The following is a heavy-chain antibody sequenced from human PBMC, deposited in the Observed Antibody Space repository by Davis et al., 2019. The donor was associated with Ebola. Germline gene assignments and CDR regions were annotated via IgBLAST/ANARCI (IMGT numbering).Heavy chain of an antibody. J-gene: IGHJ6*02. V-gene: IGHV1-18*04. CDR3: ARGAYGHYFDGMDV. D-gene: IGHD4-17*01. CDR1: GYTFTSYV. Sequence: ASVKVSCKASGYTFTSYVISWVRQAPGPGLEWMGWIDAYNGNTYYAQKLQGRLTMTTDTSTSTAYMELRSLRSDDTAVYYCARGAYGHYFDGMDVWGQGTMVTVSS. CDR2: IDAYNGNT.